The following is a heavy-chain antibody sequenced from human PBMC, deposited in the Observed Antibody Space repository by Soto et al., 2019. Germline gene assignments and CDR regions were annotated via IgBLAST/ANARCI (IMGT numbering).Heavy chain of an antibody. Sequence: ASVKGACKAAGYTFTSYGISWVRQAPGQGLEWMGWISAYNGNTNYAQKLQGRVTMTTDTSTSTAYMELRSLRSDDTAMYYCAREPPSSGWPNYYYDLMAFWAKRTNVTVSS. CDR3: AREPPSSGWPNYYYDLMAF. CDR2: ISAYNGNT. J-gene: IGHJ6*04. D-gene: IGHD6-19*01. CDR1: GYTFTSYG. V-gene: IGHV1-18*01.